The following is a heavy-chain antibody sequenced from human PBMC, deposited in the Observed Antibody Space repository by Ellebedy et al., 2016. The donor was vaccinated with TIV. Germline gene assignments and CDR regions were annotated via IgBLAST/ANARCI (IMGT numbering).Heavy chain of an antibody. Sequence: GESLKISCAASGFTFSSYAMHWVRQAPGKGLEWVAVISYDGSNKYYADSVKGRFTISRDNSKNTLYLQMNSLRAEDTAVYYCARDRKNTGSGNDYWGQGTLVTVSS. CDR2: ISYDGSNK. J-gene: IGHJ4*02. CDR1: GFTFSSYA. V-gene: IGHV3-30*07. D-gene: IGHD3-10*01. CDR3: ARDRKNTGSGNDY.